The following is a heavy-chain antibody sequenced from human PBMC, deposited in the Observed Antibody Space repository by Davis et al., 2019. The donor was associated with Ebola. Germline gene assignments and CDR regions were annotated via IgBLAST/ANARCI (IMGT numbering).Heavy chain of an antibody. CDR3: ARGRRYYDSWSYLNNYFDY. CDR1: GYSFTSYW. J-gene: IGHJ4*02. D-gene: IGHD3-10*01. Sequence: GESLKIPCKGSGYSFTSYWIGRVRQLPGKGLEWMGIIYPGDSDTRYSPSFQGQVTISADKSISTAYLQWSSLKASDTAMYYCARGRRYYDSWSYLNNYFDYWGQGTLVTVSS. CDR2: IYPGDSDT. V-gene: IGHV5-51*01.